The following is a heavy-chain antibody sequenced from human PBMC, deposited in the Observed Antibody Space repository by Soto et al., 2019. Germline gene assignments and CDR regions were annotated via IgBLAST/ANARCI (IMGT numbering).Heavy chain of an antibody. CDR2: ISTDGGTT. Sequence: GGSLRLSCSASGFTFSSYVMHWVRQAPGKGLEYVSSISTDGGTTYYADSLKGRLTISRDNSKNTLYLQMNSLRAEDTAVYYCAKLAIVATIRDDYWGQGTLVTVSS. CDR3: AKLAIVATIRDDY. V-gene: IGHV3-64*04. D-gene: IGHD5-12*01. J-gene: IGHJ4*02. CDR1: GFTFSSYV.